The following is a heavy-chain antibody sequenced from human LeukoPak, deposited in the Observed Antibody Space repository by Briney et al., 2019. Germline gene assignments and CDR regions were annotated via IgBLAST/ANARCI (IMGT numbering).Heavy chain of an antibody. CDR1: GGSISSSSSY. J-gene: IGHJ4*02. CDR3: ARLEEEYYGSGSYYPGYFDY. D-gene: IGHD3-10*01. V-gene: IGHV4-39*01. Sequence: SETLSLTCTVSGGSISSSSSYWGWIRQPPGKGLEWIGSIYYSGSTYYNPSLKSRVTISVDTSKNQFSLKLSSVTAADTAVYYCARLEEEYYGSGSYYPGYFDYWGQGTLVTVSS. CDR2: IYYSGST.